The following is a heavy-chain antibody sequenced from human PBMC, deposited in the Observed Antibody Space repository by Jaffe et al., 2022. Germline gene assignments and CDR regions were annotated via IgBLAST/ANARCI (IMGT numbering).Heavy chain of an antibody. D-gene: IGHD3-3*01. CDR1: GFTFSSYG. V-gene: IGHV3-30*18. J-gene: IGHJ4*02. Sequence: QVQLVESGGGVVQPGRSLRLSCAASGFTFSSYGMHWVRQAPGKGLEWVAVISYDGSNKYYADSVKGRFTISRDNSKNTLYLQMNSLRAEDTAVYYCAKDRTMYYDFWSGYYKSHGIFDYWGQGTLVTVSS. CDR2: ISYDGSNK. CDR3: AKDRTMYYDFWSGYYKSHGIFDY.